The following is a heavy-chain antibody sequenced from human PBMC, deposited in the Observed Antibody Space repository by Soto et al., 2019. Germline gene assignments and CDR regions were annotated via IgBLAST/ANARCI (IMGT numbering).Heavy chain of an antibody. V-gene: IGHV4-34*01. J-gene: IGHJ5*02. Sequence: SETLSLTCAVYGGSFSTYHWSWIRQPPGKGLEWIGEINHSGSTNYNPSLKSRVTISVDTSKNQLSLKLSSVTAADTAVYYCARDRRRPLYSSGWYGDWFDPWGQGTLVTVSS. D-gene: IGHD6-19*01. CDR2: INHSGST. CDR3: ARDRRRPLYSSGWYGDWFDP. CDR1: GGSFSTYH.